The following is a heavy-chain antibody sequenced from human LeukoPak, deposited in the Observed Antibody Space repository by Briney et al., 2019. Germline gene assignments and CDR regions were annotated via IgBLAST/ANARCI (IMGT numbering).Heavy chain of an antibody. CDR3: AKGLGGIAY. Sequence: PGGSLRLSCAASGFTFSGSALSWVRQAPGKGLEWVSGISESGTYTYYADSVKGRFTISRDNSEKTLYLQVNTLGAEDTAVYYCAKGLGGIAYWGQGTLVTVSS. J-gene: IGHJ4*02. CDR1: GFTFSGSA. V-gene: IGHV3-23*01. D-gene: IGHD1-26*01. CDR2: ISESGTYT.